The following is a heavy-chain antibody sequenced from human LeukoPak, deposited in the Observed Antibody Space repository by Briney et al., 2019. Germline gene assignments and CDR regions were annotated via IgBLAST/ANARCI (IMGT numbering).Heavy chain of an antibody. J-gene: IGHJ6*03. CDR2: INWNGGST. CDR3: ARDGIVVVPAAPSYYYYYYMDV. CDR1: GFTFDDYG. V-gene: IGHV3-20*04. Sequence: PGGSLRLSCAASGFTFDDYGMSWVRQAPGKGLEWVSGINWNGGSTGYADSVKGRFTISRDNAKNSLYLQMNSLRAEDTALYYCARDGIVVVPAAPSYYYYYYMDVWGKGTTVTVS. D-gene: IGHD2-2*01.